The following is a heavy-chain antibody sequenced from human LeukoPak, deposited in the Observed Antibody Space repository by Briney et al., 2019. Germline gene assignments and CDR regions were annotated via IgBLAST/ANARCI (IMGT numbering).Heavy chain of an antibody. CDR3: ARHSVASPSDA. D-gene: IGHD2-21*01. CDR1: GYSIGSDFY. CDR2: IHRSGNT. Sequence: SETLSLTCIVSGYSIGSDFYWGWIRQPPGKGLEWIASIHRSGNTYSNSSLKSRVRMSIDTSKNHFSLRLTSVTAADTAVYYCARHSVASPSDAWGPGTLVTVSS. J-gene: IGHJ5*02. V-gene: IGHV4-38-2*02.